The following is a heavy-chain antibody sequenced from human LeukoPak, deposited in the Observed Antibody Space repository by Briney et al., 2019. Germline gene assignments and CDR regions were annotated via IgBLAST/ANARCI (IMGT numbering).Heavy chain of an antibody. CDR3: ARDGGPPSFSRGYSGYDSWVHYDSSGYFYY. J-gene: IGHJ4*02. CDR2: IIPILGIA. CDR1: GGTFSSYA. D-gene: IGHD5-12*01. Sequence: ASVKVSCKASGGTFSSYAISWVRQAPGQGLEWMGRIIPILGIANYAQKFQGRVTITADKSTSTAYMELSSLRSEDTAVYYCARDGGPPSFSRGYSGYDSWVHYDSSGYFYYWGQGTLVTVSS. V-gene: IGHV1-69*04.